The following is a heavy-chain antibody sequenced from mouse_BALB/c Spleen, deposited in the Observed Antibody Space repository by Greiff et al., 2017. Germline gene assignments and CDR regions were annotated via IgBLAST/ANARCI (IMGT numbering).Heavy chain of an antibody. V-gene: IGHV7-1*02. CDR1: GFTFSDYY. CDR2: SRNKDNDYTT. CDR3: GRDDGS. Sequence: EVKLEESGGGLVQPGGSLRSSCASSGFTFSDYYMEWVRQPPGKRLEWIGASRNKDNDYTTAYSASVKGRFIVSIGTSQSNLYLRMNALRAKDPAICYCGRDDGSWGQGTLVTVSA. J-gene: IGHJ3*01.